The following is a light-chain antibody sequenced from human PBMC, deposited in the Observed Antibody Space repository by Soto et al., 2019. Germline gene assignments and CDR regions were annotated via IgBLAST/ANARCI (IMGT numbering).Light chain of an antibody. CDR3: QQRLGIPYT. Sequence: DIQMTQSPSALSASVGDRVTITCRASQTISTYLDWYQQKPGKAPKLLIYAASTLQSGGPSRFSGSGYGADFTLTISRLQPEDFATYYCQQRLGIPYTFGQGTRLEI. V-gene: IGKV1-39*01. CDR2: AAS. CDR1: QTISTY. J-gene: IGKJ2*01.